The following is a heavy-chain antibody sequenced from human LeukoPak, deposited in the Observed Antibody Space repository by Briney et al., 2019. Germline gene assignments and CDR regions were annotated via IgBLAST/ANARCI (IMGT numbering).Heavy chain of an antibody. CDR2: ISGSGDIT. J-gene: IGHJ5*02. Sequence: GGSLRLSCAASGFTFSSYAMSWVRQAPGKGLEWVSSISGSGDITYSADSVKGRFTISRDNSKNTVCLQMNSLRVEDTAVYYCAKDGRTYYYGSGSYFGWFDPWGQGTLVTVSS. CDR1: GFTFSSYA. CDR3: AKDGRTYYYGSGSYFGWFDP. V-gene: IGHV3-23*01. D-gene: IGHD3-10*01.